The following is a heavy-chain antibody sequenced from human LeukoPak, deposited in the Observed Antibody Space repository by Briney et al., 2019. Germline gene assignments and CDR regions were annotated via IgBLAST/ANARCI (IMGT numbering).Heavy chain of an antibody. D-gene: IGHD3-10*01. CDR1: GFTFTDYY. Sequence: GGSLRLSCSAYGFTFTDYYMSWIRQAPGKGLEWASYISPSGTVIYYGDSVKGRFTISRDNAKKSLYLQMNSLRAEDTAVYYCARDYNCWGQGNLVTVSS. V-gene: IGHV3-11*01. J-gene: IGHJ4*02. CDR2: ISPSGTVI. CDR3: ARDYNC.